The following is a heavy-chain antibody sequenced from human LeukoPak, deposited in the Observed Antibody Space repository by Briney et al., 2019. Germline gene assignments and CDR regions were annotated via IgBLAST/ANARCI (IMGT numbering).Heavy chain of an antibody. V-gene: IGHV3-66*01. J-gene: IGHJ6*02. CDR2: IYTGGDT. Sequence: PGGSLRLSCAASGFAVSSSYMTWVRQPPGKGLQWLSSIYTGGDTYYADSVKGRFTISRDDSKNTVYLQMNSLRAEDTAVYYCARDPETTTDFGLDVWGQGTTVTVS. CDR1: GFAVSSSY. CDR3: ARDPETTTDFGLDV. D-gene: IGHD4-17*01.